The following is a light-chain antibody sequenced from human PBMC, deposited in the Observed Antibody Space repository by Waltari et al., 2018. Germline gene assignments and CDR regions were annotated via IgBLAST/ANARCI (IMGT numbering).Light chain of an antibody. CDR1: QSISTW. CDR2: KAS. CDR3: QQFHNSWT. Sequence: RVTITCRASQSISTWLAWYQQKPGKAPKLLVYKASLLESGVPLRFSGSGSGTEFTLTISGLQPDDSTTYYCQQFHNSWTFGQGTKVEIK. V-gene: IGKV1-5*03. J-gene: IGKJ1*01.